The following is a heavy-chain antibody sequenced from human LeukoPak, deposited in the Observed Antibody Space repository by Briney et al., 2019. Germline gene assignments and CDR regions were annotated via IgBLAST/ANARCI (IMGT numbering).Heavy chain of an antibody. CDR1: GFTFSSYW. Sequence: GGSLRLSCAASGFTFSSYWMSWVRQAPGKGLEWVANIKQDGNEKYYVDSVKGRFTISRDNAKNSLYLQMNSLRAEDTAVYYCARAEQGYDFWSGYYRYYYYYMDVWGKGTTVTVSS. CDR2: IKQDGNEK. D-gene: IGHD3-3*01. CDR3: ARAEQGYDFWSGYYRYYYYYMDV. J-gene: IGHJ6*03. V-gene: IGHV3-7*01.